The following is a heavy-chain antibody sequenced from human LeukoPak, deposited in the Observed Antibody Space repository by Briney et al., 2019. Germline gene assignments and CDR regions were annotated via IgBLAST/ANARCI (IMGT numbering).Heavy chain of an antibody. D-gene: IGHD6-13*01. Sequence: SETLSLTCTISGGSISSYYWSWIRQPAGKGLEWIGRIYTSGSTNYNPSLKSRVTMSVDTSKNQFSLKLSSVTAADTAVYYCARELAAAGPHDAFDIWGQGTMVTVSS. CDR1: GGSISSYY. CDR2: IYTSGST. CDR3: ARELAAAGPHDAFDI. V-gene: IGHV4-4*07. J-gene: IGHJ3*02.